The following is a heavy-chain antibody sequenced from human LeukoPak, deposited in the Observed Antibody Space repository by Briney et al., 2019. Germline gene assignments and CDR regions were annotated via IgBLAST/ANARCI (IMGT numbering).Heavy chain of an antibody. D-gene: IGHD3-22*01. CDR1: GFTFSSYW. CDR2: IKQDGSEK. J-gene: IGHJ4*02. V-gene: IGHV3-7*03. CDR3: ARGKSSGAPGGY. Sequence: GGSLRLSCAASGFTFSSYWMSWVRQAPGKGLEWVANIKQDGSEKYYVDSVKGRFTISRDNAKNSLYLQMNSLRTEDTAVYFCARGKSSGAPGGYWGQGTLVTVSS.